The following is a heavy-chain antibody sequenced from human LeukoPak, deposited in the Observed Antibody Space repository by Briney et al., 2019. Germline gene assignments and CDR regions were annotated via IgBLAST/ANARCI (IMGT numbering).Heavy chain of an antibody. CDR3: ARVAKERVGGVYYFDY. D-gene: IGHD1-1*01. CDR2: IGTAGDT. CDR1: GFTFSDYD. J-gene: IGHJ4*02. Sequence: GGSLRLSCGACGFTFSDYDMHGVRGATGKGLEGVSPIGTAGDTYYTGSVKGRFTISRENAKNSLYLQMNSLRAGDTAVYYCARVAKERVGGVYYFDYWGQGTLVTVSS. V-gene: IGHV3-13*01.